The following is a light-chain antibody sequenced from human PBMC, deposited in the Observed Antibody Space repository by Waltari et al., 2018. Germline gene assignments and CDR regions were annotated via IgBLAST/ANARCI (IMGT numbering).Light chain of an antibody. CDR3: QSYDTILSVV. CDR1: GSNIGAGYD. CDR2: RVN. Sequence: QSVLTQPPSVSGAPGQRVTISCSGSGSNIGAGYDVHWYRQLPGKAPTLLLYRVNTRPPGVSDRFSGSQFDTSASLAIAGLQADDEADYYCQSYDTILSVVFGGGTKLAVL. J-gene: IGLJ2*01. V-gene: IGLV1-40*01.